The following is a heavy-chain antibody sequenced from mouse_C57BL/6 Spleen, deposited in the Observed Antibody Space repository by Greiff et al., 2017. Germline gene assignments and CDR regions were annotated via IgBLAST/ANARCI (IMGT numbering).Heavy chain of an antibody. V-gene: IGHV1-69*01. CDR3: ARSVAAMDY. D-gene: IGHD1-1*01. CDR1: GYTFTSYW. Sequence: VRLQQPGAELVMPGASVKLSCKASGYTFTSYWMHWVKQRPGQGLEWIGEIDPSDSYTNYNQKFKGKSTLTVDKSSSTAYMQLSSLTSEDSAVYYCARSVAAMDYWGQGTSVTVSS. CDR2: IDPSDSYT. J-gene: IGHJ4*01.